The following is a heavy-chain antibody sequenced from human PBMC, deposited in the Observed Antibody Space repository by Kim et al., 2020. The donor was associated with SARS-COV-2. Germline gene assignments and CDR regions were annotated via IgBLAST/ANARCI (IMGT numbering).Heavy chain of an antibody. Sequence: YADSVKGRFTISRDNSKNTLYLQMNSLRAEDTAVYYCARGEGYDIFYFDYWGQGTLVTVSS. CDR3: ARGEGYDIFYFDY. D-gene: IGHD5-12*01. J-gene: IGHJ4*02. V-gene: IGHV3-33*01.